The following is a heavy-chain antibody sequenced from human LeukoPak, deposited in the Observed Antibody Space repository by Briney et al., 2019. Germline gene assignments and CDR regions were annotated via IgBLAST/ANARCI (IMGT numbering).Heavy chain of an antibody. Sequence: GESLKISCQASGYTFTSYWIGWVRQMPGKGLECRGIIYPDDSDTTYSPSFQGQVTISADKSFSTAYLQRSSLKASDTDIYYCARLGGNTYYFGSASYPNWYFDLWGRGTLVTVSS. CDR3: ARLGGNTYYFGSASYPNWYFDL. CDR2: IYPDDSDT. D-gene: IGHD3-10*01. J-gene: IGHJ2*01. CDR1: GYTFTSYW. V-gene: IGHV5-51*01.